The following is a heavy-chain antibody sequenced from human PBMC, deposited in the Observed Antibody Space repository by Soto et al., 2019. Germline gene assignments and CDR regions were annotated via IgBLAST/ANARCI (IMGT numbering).Heavy chain of an antibody. V-gene: IGHV1-69*06. Sequence: QVHQVQSEAEVKKPGSSVKVSCKASGGTFSSYTVSWVRQAPGQGLEWVGGIIPVFNTTYYAQKFQGRVTILADKSTSTAYMELSNLRSEDTAVYYCARSLGRGWTPYWGQGTLVTVSS. J-gene: IGHJ4*02. CDR3: ARSLGRGWTPY. CDR2: IIPVFNTT. CDR1: GGTFSSYT. D-gene: IGHD6-19*01.